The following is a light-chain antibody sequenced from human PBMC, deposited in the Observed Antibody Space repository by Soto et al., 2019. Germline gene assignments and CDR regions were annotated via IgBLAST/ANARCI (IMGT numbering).Light chain of an antibody. V-gene: IGKV3D-20*02. Sequence: EIVLTQSPGTLSLSPGERATLSCRASQSVSSTYLAWYQQKPGQAPRLLIYGASSRATGIPDRFSGSGSGTDFTLTISRLEPEDFAVYYCQQRSNWFGQGTRLEIK. CDR2: GAS. CDR3: QQRSNW. CDR1: QSVSSTY. J-gene: IGKJ5*01.